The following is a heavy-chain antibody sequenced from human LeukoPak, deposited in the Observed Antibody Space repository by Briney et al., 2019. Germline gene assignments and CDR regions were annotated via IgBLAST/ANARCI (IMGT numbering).Heavy chain of an antibody. V-gene: IGHV3-13*01. CDR1: GFTFSSYD. Sequence: PGGSLRLSCAASGFTFSSYDIHWVRQATGKGLEWVSGIGTAGEIYYPGSVKGRFTISRDNAKNSLYLQMNSLRAEDTAVYYCARWDQQSSGWHTAYYYYMDVWGKGTTVTISS. CDR3: ARWDQQSSGWHTAYYYYMDV. D-gene: IGHD6-19*01. CDR2: IGTAGEI. J-gene: IGHJ6*03.